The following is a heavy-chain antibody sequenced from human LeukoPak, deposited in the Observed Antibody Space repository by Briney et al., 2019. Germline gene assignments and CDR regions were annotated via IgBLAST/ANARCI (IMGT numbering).Heavy chain of an antibody. V-gene: IGHV4-4*09. Sequence: SETLSPTCTVSGGSISSYYWSWIRQPPGKGLEWIGYIYTSGSTNYNPSLKSRVTISVDTSKNQFSLKLSSVTAADTAVYYCARVATVTSNWFDPWGQGTLVTVSS. J-gene: IGHJ5*02. CDR3: ARVATVTSNWFDP. CDR2: IYTSGST. CDR1: GGSISSYY. D-gene: IGHD4-17*01.